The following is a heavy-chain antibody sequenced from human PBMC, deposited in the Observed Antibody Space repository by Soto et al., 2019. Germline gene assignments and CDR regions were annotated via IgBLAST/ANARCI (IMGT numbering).Heavy chain of an antibody. J-gene: IGHJ4*02. V-gene: IGHV3-7*01. CDR2: INQDESTI. D-gene: IGHD2-21*01. CDR1: GSYW. Sequence: GGSLRLSCAASGSYWINWVRQAPGKGLEWVANINQDESTIHYVDAVKGRFSISRDNAKNSVYLQMNSLRVEDTAVYYCGTGGGYLSDNWGQGTLVTVSS. CDR3: GTGGGYLSDN.